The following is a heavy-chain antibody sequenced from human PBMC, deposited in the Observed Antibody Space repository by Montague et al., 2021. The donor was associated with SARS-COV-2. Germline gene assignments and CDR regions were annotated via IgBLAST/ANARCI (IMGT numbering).Heavy chain of an antibody. CDR2: IFYSGST. D-gene: IGHD5-18*01. Sequence: TLSLTCTVSGGSISSGNYDWSWIRQPPGKGLEWIGHIFYSGSTYYNPSLKSRVTISVDTSKNQFSLKLSSVTAADTAVYYCAREAQQGYSYGTRYYYGMDVWGQGTTVTVSS. CDR3: AREAQQGYSYGTRYYYGMDV. V-gene: IGHV4-30-4*08. J-gene: IGHJ6*02. CDR1: GGSISSGNYD.